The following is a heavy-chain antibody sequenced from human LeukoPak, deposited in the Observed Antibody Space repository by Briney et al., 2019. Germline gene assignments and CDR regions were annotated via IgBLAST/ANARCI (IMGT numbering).Heavy chain of an antibody. CDR1: GYTLTRYG. CDR3: ARVYDILTVGTDY. Sequence: GSVTVSFKASGYTLTRYGISWVGPARGKGVEWMGCISEYNGKRNYVQKLQGRVTKNTDPSTSTAYMELRSLRSDDTAVYYCARVYDILTVGTDYWGQGTQVTVSS. D-gene: IGHD3-9*01. CDR2: ISEYNGKR. J-gene: IGHJ4*02. V-gene: IGHV1-18*01.